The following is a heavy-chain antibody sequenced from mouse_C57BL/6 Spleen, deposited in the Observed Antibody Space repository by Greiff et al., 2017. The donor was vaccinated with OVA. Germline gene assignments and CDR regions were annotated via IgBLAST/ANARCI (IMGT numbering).Heavy chain of an antibody. V-gene: IGHV1-69*01. D-gene: IGHD1-1*01. CDR1: GYTFTSYW. CDR2: IDPSDSYT. CDR3: ARYYGSAFDY. J-gene: IGHJ2*01. Sequence: QVQLQQPGAELVMPGASVKLSCKASGYTFTSYWMHWVKQRPGQGLEWIAEIDPSDSYTNYNQKFKGKSTLTVDKSSSTAYMQLSSLTSEDSAVYYCARYYGSAFDYWGQGTTLTVSS.